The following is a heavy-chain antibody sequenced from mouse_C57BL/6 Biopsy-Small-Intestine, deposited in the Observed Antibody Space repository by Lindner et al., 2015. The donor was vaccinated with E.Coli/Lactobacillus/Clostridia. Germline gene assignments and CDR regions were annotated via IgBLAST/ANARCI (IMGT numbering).Heavy chain of an antibody. D-gene: IGHD4-1*01. V-gene: IGHV10-1*01. CDR1: GFSFNTYA. Sequence: VQLQESGGGLVQPKGSLKLSCAASGFSFNTYAMNWVRQAPGKGLEWVARIRSKSNNYATYYADSVKDRFTISRDDSESMLYLQMNNLKTEDTAMYYCVGPNWDWYFDVWGTGTTVTVSS. J-gene: IGHJ1*03. CDR2: IRSKSNNYAT. CDR3: VGPNWDWYFDV.